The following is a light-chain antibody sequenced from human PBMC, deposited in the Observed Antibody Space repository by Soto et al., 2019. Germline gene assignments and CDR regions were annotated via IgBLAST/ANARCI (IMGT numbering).Light chain of an antibody. V-gene: IGLV1-47*01. CDR2: KNN. CDR3: AAWDDSPSGYV. J-gene: IGLJ1*01. CDR1: SSNIGSNY. Sequence: QSVLTQPPSASGTPGQRVTMSCSGSSSNIGSNYVYWYQQLPGTAPKLLIYKNNQRPSGVPDRFSGSKSGTSASLAIGGLRSEDEADYYCAAWDDSPSGYVFGTGTKATVL.